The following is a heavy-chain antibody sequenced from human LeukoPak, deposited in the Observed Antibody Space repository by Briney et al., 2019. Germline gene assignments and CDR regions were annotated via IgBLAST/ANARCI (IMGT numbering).Heavy chain of an antibody. CDR1: GGSTSSSSYY. J-gene: IGHJ6*03. CDR3: AKTIYYYMDV. D-gene: IGHD1-7*01. V-gene: IGHV4-39*01. Sequence: SETLSLTCTVSGGSTSSSSYYWGWIRQPPGKGLEWIGNIYYSGSTYYNPSLRSRVTISVDTSKNQFSLKLSSVTAADTAVYYCAKTIYYYMDVWGKGTTVTVSS. CDR2: IYYSGST.